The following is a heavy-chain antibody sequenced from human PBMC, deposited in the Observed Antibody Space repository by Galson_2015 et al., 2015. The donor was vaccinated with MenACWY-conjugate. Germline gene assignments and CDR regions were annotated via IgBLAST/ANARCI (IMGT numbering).Heavy chain of an antibody. CDR2: ISGTGGTI. V-gene: IGHV3-23*01. CDR1: GFTFSGYA. J-gene: IGHJ4*02. CDR3: AKKFGSSSWFRGFDS. D-gene: IGHD6-13*01. Sequence: SLRLSCAASGFTFSGYAMTWVRQAPGKGLEWVSVISGTGGTIYYAESVKGRFTISRDNPKNTLFLEMNSLRAEDTAVYYCAKKFGSSSWFRGFDSWGREPWSPSPQ.